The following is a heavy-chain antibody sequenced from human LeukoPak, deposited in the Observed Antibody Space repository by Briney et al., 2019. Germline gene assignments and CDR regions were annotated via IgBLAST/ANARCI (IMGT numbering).Heavy chain of an antibody. V-gene: IGHV1-24*01. CDR2: FDPEDGET. CDR1: GYTLTELS. CDR3: ATMTARITMIVVVPYFDY. J-gene: IGHJ4*02. Sequence: GASVKVSCKVSGYTLTELSMHWVRQAPGKGLGWMGGFDPEDGETIYAQKFQGRVTMTEDTSTDTAYMELSSLRSEDTAVYYCATMTARITMIVVVPYFDYWGQGTRVTVSS. D-gene: IGHD3-22*01.